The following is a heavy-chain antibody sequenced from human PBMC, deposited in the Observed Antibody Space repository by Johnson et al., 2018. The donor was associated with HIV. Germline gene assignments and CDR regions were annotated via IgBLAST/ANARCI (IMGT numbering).Heavy chain of an antibody. J-gene: IGHJ3*02. Sequence: VLLVESGGGLVQPGGSLRLSCVVSGFTVSSNYMSWVRQAPGKGLEWVSVLHSGGSTSYADSVKGRFTISRDNSNNTLHLQMNSLRAEDTAVYYCARSRDYGPARSAFDIWGQGTMVTVSS. CDR1: GFTVSSNY. CDR3: ARSRDYGPARSAFDI. CDR2: LHSGGST. D-gene: IGHD4-17*01. V-gene: IGHV3-66*02.